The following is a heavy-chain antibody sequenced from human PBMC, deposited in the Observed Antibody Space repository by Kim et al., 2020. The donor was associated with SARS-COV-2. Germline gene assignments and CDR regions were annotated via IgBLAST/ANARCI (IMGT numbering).Heavy chain of an antibody. V-gene: IGHV4-59*01. Sequence: SETLSLTCTVSGGSISSYYWSWIRQPPGKGLEWIGYIYYSGSTNYNPSLKSRVTISVDTSKNQFSLKLSSVTAADTAVYYCARAGYSNYVPFDYWGQGTLVTVSS. J-gene: IGHJ4*02. CDR2: IYYSGST. CDR3: ARAGYSNYVPFDY. D-gene: IGHD4-4*01. CDR1: GGSISSYY.